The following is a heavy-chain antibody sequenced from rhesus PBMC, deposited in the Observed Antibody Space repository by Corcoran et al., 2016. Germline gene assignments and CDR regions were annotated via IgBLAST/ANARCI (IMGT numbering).Heavy chain of an antibody. CDR2: ICKGGGST. D-gene: IGHD3-16*01. J-gene: IGHJ4*01. V-gene: IGHV3-178*01. Sequence: EVQLVESGGGLAKPGGSLRLSCAAPGFTFSDYYMDWVRQAPGKGLGWGYRICKGGGSTWYADSVKRGFTISRENAKNTLFLQMDSLRAGDTAVYYCARGVVITTTVIDYWGQGVLVTVSS. CDR1: GFTFSDYY. CDR3: ARGVVITTTVIDY.